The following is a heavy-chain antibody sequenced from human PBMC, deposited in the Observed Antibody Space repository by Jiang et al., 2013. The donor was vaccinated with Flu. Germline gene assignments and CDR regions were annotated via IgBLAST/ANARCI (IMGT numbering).Heavy chain of an antibody. Sequence: KPTQTLTLTCTFSGFSLSTSGMCVSWIRQPPGKALEWLALIDWDDDKYYSTSLKTRLTISKDTSKNQVVLTMTNMDPVDTATYYCARAGNSTRNYYYYGMDVWGQGTTVTVSS. CDR3: ARAGNSTRNYYYYGMDV. V-gene: IGHV2-70*01. J-gene: IGHJ6*02. CDR2: IDWDDDK. D-gene: IGHD2-2*01. CDR1: GFSLSTSGMC.